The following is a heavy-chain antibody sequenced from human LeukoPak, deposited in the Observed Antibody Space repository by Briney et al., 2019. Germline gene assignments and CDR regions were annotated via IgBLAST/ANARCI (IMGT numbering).Heavy chain of an antibody. CDR2: INHSGDT. J-gene: IGHJ4*02. V-gene: IGHV4-34*01. CDR1: GGSFSGFY. Sequence: SENLSLTRAVYGGSFSGFYWSWIRQSPGKGLEWIGEINHSGDTNYNPSLKSRLTISVDTSKNHVSLNLSSVTAADTAVYYCHLVRGGGYFDYWGQGILVTVSS. CDR3: HLVRGGGYFDY. D-gene: IGHD3-10*01.